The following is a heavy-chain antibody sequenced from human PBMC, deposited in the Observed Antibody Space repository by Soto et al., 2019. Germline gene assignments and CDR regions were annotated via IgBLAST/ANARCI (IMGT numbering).Heavy chain of an antibody. D-gene: IGHD3-10*01. CDR2: ISYDGSNK. Sequence: SGGSLRLSCAASGFTFSSYAMHWVRQAPGKGLEWVAVISYDGSNKYYADSVKGRFTISRDNSKNTLYLQMNSLRAEDTAVYYCARDRPPYGSGSQPGYWGQGTLVTVSS. V-gene: IGHV3-30-3*01. J-gene: IGHJ4*02. CDR1: GFTFSSYA. CDR3: ARDRPPYGSGSQPGY.